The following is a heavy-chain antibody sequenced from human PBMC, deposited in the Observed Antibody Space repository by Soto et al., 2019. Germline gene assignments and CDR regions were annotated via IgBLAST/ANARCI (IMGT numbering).Heavy chain of an antibody. D-gene: IGHD2-2*01. CDR2: IYHSGST. CDR3: ARVPDR. Sequence: SETLSLTCTVSGVSVNSGNYSWSWIRQPPGKGLEWIGYIYHSGSTYYNPSLKSRVTISVDRSKNQFSLKLSSVTAADTAVYYCARVPDRWGQGTLVTVSS. J-gene: IGHJ5*02. V-gene: IGHV4-30-2*01. CDR1: GVSVNSGNYS.